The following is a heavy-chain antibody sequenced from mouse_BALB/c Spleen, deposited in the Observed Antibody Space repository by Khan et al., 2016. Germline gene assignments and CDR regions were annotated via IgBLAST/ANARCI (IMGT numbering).Heavy chain of an antibody. V-gene: IGHV14-3*02. CDR2: IDPANGNT. J-gene: IGHJ2*01. CDR3: ARSPINNYGSRLDY. Sequence: EVQLQESGAELVKPGASVKLSCTASGFNIKDTYMHWVKQRPEQGLEWIGRIDPANGNTKYDPKFQGKATITADTSSNTAYLQLSSLTSEDTAVYYCARSPINNYGSRLDYWGQGTTLTVSS. D-gene: IGHD1-1*01. CDR1: GFNIKDTY.